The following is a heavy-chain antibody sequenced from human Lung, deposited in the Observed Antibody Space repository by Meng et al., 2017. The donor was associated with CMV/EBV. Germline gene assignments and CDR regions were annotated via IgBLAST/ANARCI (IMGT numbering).Heavy chain of an antibody. CDR3: ARDPLYDLGNFYYYGMDV. J-gene: IGHJ6*02. CDR2: ISGSGSTI. D-gene: IGHD3-3*01. Sequence: SLKISXVASGFPFSSYGVSWVRQAPGKGLEWGSYISGSGSTIYYADSVKGRFTISRDNAKNSLHLQINSLRAEDTAVYYCARDPLYDLGNFYYYGMDVWGQGTTVTVSS. CDR1: GFPFSSYG. V-gene: IGHV3-48*03.